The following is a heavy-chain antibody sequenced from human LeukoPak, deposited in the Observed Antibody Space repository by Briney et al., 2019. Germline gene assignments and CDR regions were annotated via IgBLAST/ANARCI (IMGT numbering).Heavy chain of an antibody. CDR1: GFNFSSYA. V-gene: IGHV3-23*01. CDR3: AKLRDGAGTSN. J-gene: IGHJ4*02. Sequence: PGGSLRLSCAASGFNFSSYAMTWVRQAPGKGLEWVSSISGSGGGTYYVDSVRGRFTISRDNSKNTLYLQMNSLRADDTAMYYCAKLRDGAGTSNWGQGTLVTVSS. D-gene: IGHD3-10*01. CDR2: ISGSGGGT.